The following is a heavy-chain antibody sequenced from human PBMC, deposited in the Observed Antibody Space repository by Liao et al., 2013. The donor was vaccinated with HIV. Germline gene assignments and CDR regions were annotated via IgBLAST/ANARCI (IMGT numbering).Heavy chain of an antibody. CDR2: IYTSGST. V-gene: IGHV4-61*02. D-gene: IGHD6-19*01. CDR3: ASAVAGYYYYMDV. CDR1: GGSISSGSYY. Sequence: QVQLQESGPGLVKPSQTLSLTCTVSGGSISSGSYYWSWIRQPAGKGLEWIGRIYTSGSTNYNPSLKSRVTISVDTSKNQFSLKLSSVTAADTAVYYCASAVAGYYYYMDVWGKGTTVTVSS. J-gene: IGHJ6*03.